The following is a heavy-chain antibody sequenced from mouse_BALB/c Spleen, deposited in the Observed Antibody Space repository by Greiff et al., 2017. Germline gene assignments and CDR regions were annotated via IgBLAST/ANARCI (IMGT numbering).Heavy chain of an antibody. J-gene: IGHJ4*01. CDR2: IYYSGTI. V-gene: IGHV3-5*02. CDR1: GISITTGNYR. D-gene: IGHD2-4*01. Sequence: EVKLMESGPGLVKPSQTVSLTCTVTGISITTGNYRWSWIRQFPGNKLEWIGYIYYSGTITYNPSLTSRTTITRDTSKNQFFLEMNSLTAEDTATYYCARDDMITTGTDYWGQGTSVTVSS. CDR3: ARDDMITTGTDY.